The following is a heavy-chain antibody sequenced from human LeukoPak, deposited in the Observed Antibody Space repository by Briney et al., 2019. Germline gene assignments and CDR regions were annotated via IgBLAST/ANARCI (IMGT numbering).Heavy chain of an antibody. CDR3: ARGFLYDFWSGHSVGGAWFDP. V-gene: IGHV4-34*01. Sequence: GSLRLSCAASGLTFSRSWMSWVRQAPGKGLEWIGEINHSGSTNYNPSLKSRVTISVDTSKNQFSLKLSSVTAADTAVYYCARGFLYDFWSGHSVGGAWFDPWGQGTLVTVSS. D-gene: IGHD3-3*01. CDR2: INHSGST. J-gene: IGHJ5*02. CDR1: GLTFSRSW.